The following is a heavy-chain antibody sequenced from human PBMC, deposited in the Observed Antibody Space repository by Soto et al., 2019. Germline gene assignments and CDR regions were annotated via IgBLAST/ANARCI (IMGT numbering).Heavy chain of an antibody. CDR1: GFTFTSSA. CDR2: IVVGSGNT. J-gene: IGHJ6*02. Sequence: GASVKVSCKASGFTFTSSAVQWVRQARGQRLEWIGWIVVGSGNTNYAQKFQERVTITRDMSTSTAYMELSSLRSEDTAVYYCAAGEVVAGTYYYYYGMDVWGQGTTVTVSS. V-gene: IGHV1-58*01. D-gene: IGHD6-19*01. CDR3: AAGEVVAGTYYYYYGMDV.